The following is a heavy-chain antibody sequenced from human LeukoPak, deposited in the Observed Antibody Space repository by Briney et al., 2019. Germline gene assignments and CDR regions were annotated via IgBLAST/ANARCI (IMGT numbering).Heavy chain of an antibody. CDR2: IYYSGST. D-gene: IGHD2-2*01. Sequence: PSETLSLTCTVSGGSISSSSYYWAWIRQPPGKGLEWIGSIYYSGSTYYNPSLRSRLTISVDTSKNQFSLKLSSVTAADTAVYYCARADLYCSSTSCSRGWGAFDIWGQGTMVTVSS. J-gene: IGHJ3*02. CDR3: ARADLYCSSTSCSRGWGAFDI. V-gene: IGHV4-39*07. CDR1: GGSISSSSYY.